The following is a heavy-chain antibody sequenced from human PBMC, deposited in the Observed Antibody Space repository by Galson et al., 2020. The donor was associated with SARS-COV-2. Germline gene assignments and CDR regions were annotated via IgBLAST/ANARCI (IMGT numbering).Heavy chain of an antibody. Sequence: GGSLRLSCAASGFIFSNYAMHWVRQAPGKGLEWVAVISYDGSNKYYADSVKGRFTISRDNSKNTLYLQMNSLRAEDTAVYYCAMGDGGNYYGPFDFWGQGTLVTVSS. V-gene: IGHV3-30*03. CDR2: ISYDGSNK. J-gene: IGHJ4*02. D-gene: IGHD5-12*01. CDR1: GFIFSNYA. CDR3: AMGDGGNYYGPFDF.